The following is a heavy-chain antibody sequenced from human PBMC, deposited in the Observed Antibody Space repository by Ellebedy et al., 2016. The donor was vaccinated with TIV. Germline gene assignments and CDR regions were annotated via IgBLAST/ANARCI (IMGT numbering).Heavy chain of an antibody. J-gene: IGHJ4*02. CDR2: ISGRGTST. CDR1: GFSFSSYN. D-gene: IGHD3-3*01. CDR3: ASNGYYEVLSVYSPFDH. V-gene: IGHV3-48*02. Sequence: GGSLRLSCVASGFSFSSYNMNWVRQAPGRGLEWVSYISGRGTSTYYAGSVEGRFTLSRDNAKNSVFLQMNSLTDEDTAVYYCASNGYYEVLSVYSPFDHWGQGTLVTVSS.